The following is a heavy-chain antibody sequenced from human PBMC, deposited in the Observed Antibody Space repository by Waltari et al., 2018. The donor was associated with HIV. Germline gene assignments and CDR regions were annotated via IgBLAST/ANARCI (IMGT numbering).Heavy chain of an antibody. CDR3: AKSLFGVVKYQNLFDY. CDR1: AFTSCTYG. J-gene: IGHJ4*02. Sequence: QVQLVESAWRVVHPGGSLRLPCPASAFTSCTYGLPWVRQAPGKGLEWMAFISSDGNNEYYADSVKGRFTVSRDNSRNTLHLLMDSLRVEDTAIYYCAKSLFGVVKYQNLFDYWAQGTLVTVSS. CDR2: ISSDGNNE. V-gene: IGHV3-30*18. D-gene: IGHD3-3*01.